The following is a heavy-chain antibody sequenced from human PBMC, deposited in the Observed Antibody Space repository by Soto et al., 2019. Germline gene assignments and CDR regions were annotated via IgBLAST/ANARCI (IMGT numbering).Heavy chain of an antibody. V-gene: IGHV4-31*03. CDR2: IYYSGST. Sequence: SETLSLTCTVSGGSISSGGYYWSWIRQHPEKGLEWIGYIYYSGSTYYNPSLKSRVTISVDTSKNQFSLQLNSVTPEDTAVYYCARDHGPKVSPSLFVVVPAAMRAYDAFDIWGQGTMVTVSS. J-gene: IGHJ3*02. CDR1: GGSISSGGYY. CDR3: ARDHGPKVSPSLFVVVPAAMRAYDAFDI. D-gene: IGHD2-2*01.